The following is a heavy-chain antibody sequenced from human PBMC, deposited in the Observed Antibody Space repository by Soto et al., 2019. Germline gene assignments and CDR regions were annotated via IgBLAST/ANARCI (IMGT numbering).Heavy chain of an antibody. Sequence: GGSLRLSCAASGFTFSSYAMSWVRQAPGKGLEWVSAISGSGGSTYYADSVKGRFTISRDNSKNTLYLQMNSLRAEDTAVYYCAKGEGDYGDYGPPYYYYYYMDVWGKGTTVTVSS. CDR2: ISGSGGST. CDR1: GFTFSSYA. CDR3: AKGEGDYGDYGPPYYYYYYMDV. V-gene: IGHV3-23*01. J-gene: IGHJ6*03. D-gene: IGHD4-17*01.